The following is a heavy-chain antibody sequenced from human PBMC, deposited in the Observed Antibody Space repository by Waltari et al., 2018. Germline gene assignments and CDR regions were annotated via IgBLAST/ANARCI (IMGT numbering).Heavy chain of an antibody. Sequence: QVQLVQSGAEVKKPGASVKVSCKASGYTFTSYDINWVRQSTGQGLECMGWRNPNSGNTGDAQKFQGRVTMTADESTSTAYMELSSLRSEDTAVYYCARGQCTSCFENWGQGTLVTVSS. V-gene: IGHV1-8*01. J-gene: IGHJ4*02. CDR1: GYTFTSYD. CDR2: RNPNSGNT. D-gene: IGHD2-2*01. CDR3: ARGQCTSCFEN.